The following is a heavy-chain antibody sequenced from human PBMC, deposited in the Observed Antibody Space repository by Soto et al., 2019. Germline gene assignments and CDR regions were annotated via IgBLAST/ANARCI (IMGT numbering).Heavy chain of an antibody. V-gene: IGHV4-39*01. CDR2: IYYRGST. CDR3: ASHPSDFWFDP. Sequence: QLQLQESGPGLVKPSETLSLTCSVSGGSSSRSSYFWGWIRQPPGKGLELIGSIYYRGSTYYSPYLKSRVTVSADTSKTQFSLKLSSVTAADTAVYYCASHPSDFWFDPWGQGTLVTVSS. J-gene: IGHJ5*02. CDR1: GGSSSRSSYF. D-gene: IGHD2-21*02.